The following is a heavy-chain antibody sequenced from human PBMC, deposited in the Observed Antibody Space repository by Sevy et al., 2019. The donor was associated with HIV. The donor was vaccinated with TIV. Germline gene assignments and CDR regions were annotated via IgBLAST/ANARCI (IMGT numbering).Heavy chain of an antibody. CDR2: ISYDGSNK. CDR3: AKGKTTVSYFGMDV. CDR1: GFTFSSYG. Sequence: GGSLRLSCAASGFTFSSYGMHWVRQAPGKGLEWVALISYDGSNKYYADSVKGRFTISRDNSKNTLYLQMNSLRAEDTAVYYCAKGKTTVSYFGMDVWGQGTTVTVSS. J-gene: IGHJ6*02. V-gene: IGHV3-30*18. D-gene: IGHD4-17*01.